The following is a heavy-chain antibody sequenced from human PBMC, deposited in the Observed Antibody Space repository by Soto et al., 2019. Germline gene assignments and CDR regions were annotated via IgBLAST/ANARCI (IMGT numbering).Heavy chain of an antibody. CDR1: GYTFTGYY. J-gene: IGHJ4*02. D-gene: IGHD6-6*01. V-gene: IGHV1-2*04. CDR2: INPNSGGT. CDR3: ARDMYSSSSKYYFDY. Sequence: ASVKVSCKASGYTFTGYYMHWVRQAPGQGLEWMGWINPNSGGTNYAQKFQGWVTMTRDTSISTAYMELSRLRSDDTAVYYCARDMYSSSSKYYFDYWGQGTLVTVSS.